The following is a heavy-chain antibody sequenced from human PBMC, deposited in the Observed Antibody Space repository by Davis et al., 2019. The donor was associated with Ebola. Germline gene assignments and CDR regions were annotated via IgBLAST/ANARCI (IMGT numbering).Heavy chain of an antibody. V-gene: IGHV3-74*01. J-gene: IGHJ5*02. D-gene: IGHD2-15*01. CDR1: ALTFSSYW. Sequence: SMSPSCPLSALTFSSYWMHWVRPVPGKGLVWVSRINSDGSSTSYADSVKGRFTISRDNAKNTLYLQMNSLRAEDTAVYYCARGNRFCSGDICANWFDPWGQGTLVTVSS. CDR3: ARGNRFCSGDICANWFDP. CDR2: INSDGSST.